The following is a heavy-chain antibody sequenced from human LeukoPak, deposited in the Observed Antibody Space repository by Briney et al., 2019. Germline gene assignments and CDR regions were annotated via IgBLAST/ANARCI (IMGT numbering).Heavy chain of an antibody. V-gene: IGHV4-59*01. CDR2: IYYTGGT. CDR3: AREAVVDFSPFDY. D-gene: IGHD3-9*01. J-gene: IGHJ4*02. CDR1: GGSIGSYY. Sequence: SETLSLTCYVSGGSIGSYYWSWIRQPPGKGLEWIGYIYYTGGTTYSPSLKSRVTISVDTPKNQFSLKVTSVTAADTAVYYCAREAVVDFSPFDYWGQGTLVTVSS.